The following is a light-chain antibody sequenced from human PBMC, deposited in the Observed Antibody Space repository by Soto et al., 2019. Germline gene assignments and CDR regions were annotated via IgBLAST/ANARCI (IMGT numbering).Light chain of an antibody. CDR1: QTISYN. CDR3: QQYNYWPPVT. V-gene: IGKV3-15*01. J-gene: IGKJ4*01. Sequence: EIVMTQSPVTLSLSPGERATLSCRASQTISYNLAWYQQKPGQAPRLLIYGASTRATGIPARFSGTGSGTEYTLTISSLQSEDFGVYFCQQYNYWPPVTFGGGTRVAIK. CDR2: GAS.